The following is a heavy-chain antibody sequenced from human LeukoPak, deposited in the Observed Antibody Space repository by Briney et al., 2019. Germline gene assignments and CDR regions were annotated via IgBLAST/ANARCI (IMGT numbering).Heavy chain of an antibody. V-gene: IGHV1-18*01. CDR3: ARDPTAAGALFDY. J-gene: IGHJ4*02. CDR2: ISAYNGNT. Sequence: ASVKVSCKTSVYTFSSYDINWVRQAPGQGLEWMGWISAYNGNTNSAQMLQGRVTMTTDPSTSTAYMELRSLRSDDTAVYYCARDPTAAGALFDYWGQGTLVTVSS. CDR1: VYTFSSYD. D-gene: IGHD6-13*01.